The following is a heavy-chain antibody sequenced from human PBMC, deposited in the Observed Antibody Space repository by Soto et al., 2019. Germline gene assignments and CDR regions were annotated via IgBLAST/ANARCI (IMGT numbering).Heavy chain of an antibody. V-gene: IGHV1-2*04. CDR2: INPNSGGA. Sequence: ASVKVSCKASGYTFTGYYMHWVRQAPGQGLEWMGWINPNSGGANYAQKFQGWVTMTRDTSISTAYMELSRLRSDDTAVYYCARGNSRPYYYYYYMDVWGKGTTVTVSS. D-gene: IGHD2-21*01. J-gene: IGHJ6*03. CDR1: GYTFTGYY. CDR3: ARGNSRPYYYYYYMDV.